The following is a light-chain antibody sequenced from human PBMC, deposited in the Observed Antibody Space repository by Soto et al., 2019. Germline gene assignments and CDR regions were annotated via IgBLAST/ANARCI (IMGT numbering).Light chain of an antibody. J-gene: IGKJ5*01. Sequence: DIQMTQSPSSLSASVGDRVTIPCRASQDISNDLNWYKQRLGKDPKLLIYDASNLERGVPSRFSGSLSGTHFTFAITSLQPEDVATYYCQQSDRLPITFGQGTLLEI. CDR1: QDISND. CDR3: QQSDRLPIT. V-gene: IGKV1-33*01. CDR2: DAS.